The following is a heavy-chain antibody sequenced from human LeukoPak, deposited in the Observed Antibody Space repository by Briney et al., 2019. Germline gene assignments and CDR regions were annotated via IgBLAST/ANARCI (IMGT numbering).Heavy chain of an antibody. D-gene: IGHD2-8*01. CDR2: IKSKTDGGTT. CDR3: TTYPMVYAMNY. Sequence: GGSLRLSCAASGFTFSSYAMTWVRQAPGKGLEWVGRIKSKTDGGTTDYAAPVKGRFTISRDDSKNTVYLQMNSLKTEDTAVYCCTTYPMVYAMNYWGQGTLVTVSS. CDR1: GFTFSSYA. V-gene: IGHV3-15*01. J-gene: IGHJ4*02.